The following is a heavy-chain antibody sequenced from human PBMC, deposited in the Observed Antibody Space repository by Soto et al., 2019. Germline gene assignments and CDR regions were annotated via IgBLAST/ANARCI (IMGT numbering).Heavy chain of an antibody. D-gene: IGHD6-6*01. CDR1: GFTFSSYA. CDR3: ARDSTPSLEYSSSREGWFDP. Sequence: GGSLRLSCAASGFTFSSYAMHWVRQAPGKGLEWVAVISYDGSNKYYADSVKGRFTISRDNSKNTLYLQMNSLRAGDTAVYYCARDSTPSLEYSSSREGWFDPWGQGTLVTVSS. CDR2: ISYDGSNK. J-gene: IGHJ5*02. V-gene: IGHV3-30-3*01.